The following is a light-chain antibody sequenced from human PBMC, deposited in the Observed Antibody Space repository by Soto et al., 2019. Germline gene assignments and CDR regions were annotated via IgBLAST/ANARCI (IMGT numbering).Light chain of an antibody. CDR3: QTWGSGLQV. J-gene: IGLJ3*02. CDR2: LNSDGSH. CDR1: SGHSSYT. Sequence: QSALTQSPSASASLGASVKLTCTLSSGHSSYTIAWHQQQPKKGPRYLMTLNSDGSHSMGDGIPDRFSGSSSGAERYLSISSLQSEDEAVYYCQTWGSGLQVFGGGTNLTVL. V-gene: IGLV4-69*01.